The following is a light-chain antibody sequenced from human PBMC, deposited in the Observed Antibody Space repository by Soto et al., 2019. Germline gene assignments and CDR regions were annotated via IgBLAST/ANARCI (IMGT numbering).Light chain of an antibody. CDR2: DAS. CDR1: QTISNW. J-gene: IGKJ1*01. V-gene: IGKV1-5*01. Sequence: DTQMTQSPSRLSASVGDRVTITCRASQTISNWLAWYQQKPGKAPKLLIYDASTLESGVPSRFSGSGSGTEFTLTISTLQPDDFATYYCQQYNTYTWTFGQGTTVDIK. CDR3: QQYNTYTWT.